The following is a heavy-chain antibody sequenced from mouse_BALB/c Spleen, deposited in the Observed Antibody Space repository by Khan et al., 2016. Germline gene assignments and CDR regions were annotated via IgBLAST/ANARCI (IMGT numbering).Heavy chain of an antibody. CDR3: ARRGGTYGYEWDD. V-gene: IGHV1S137*01. CDR2: ISTYSGNT. J-gene: IGHJ4*01. D-gene: IGHD2-3*01. Sequence: QVQLQQSGPELVRPGVSVKISCTGSGYTFTDYAMHWVKQSHAKSLVWIGVISTYSGNTNYNQKFKGKATMTVDKSSSTAYLELARFTSEHSAIXYWARRGGTYGYEWDDGGQGTSGNVAS. CDR1: GYTFTDYA.